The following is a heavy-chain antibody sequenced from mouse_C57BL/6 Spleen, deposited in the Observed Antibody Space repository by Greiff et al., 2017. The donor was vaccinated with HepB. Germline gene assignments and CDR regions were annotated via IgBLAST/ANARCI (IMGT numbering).Heavy chain of an antibody. CDR1: GFTFSSYA. Sequence: EVNLVESGGGLVKPGGSLKLSCAASGFTFSSYAMSWVRQTPEKRLEWVATISDGGSYTYYPDNVKGRFTISRDNAKNNLYLQMSHLKSEDTAMYYCAREGGDDYVAMDYWGQGTSVTVSS. J-gene: IGHJ4*01. D-gene: IGHD1-1*02. CDR3: AREGGDDYVAMDY. V-gene: IGHV5-4*01. CDR2: ISDGGSYT.